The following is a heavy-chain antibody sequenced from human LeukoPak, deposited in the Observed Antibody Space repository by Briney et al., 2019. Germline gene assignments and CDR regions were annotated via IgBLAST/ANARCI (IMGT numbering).Heavy chain of an antibody. Sequence: SVKVSCKASGGTFSSYAISWVRQAPGQGHEWMGGIIPIFGTANYAQKFQGRVTITADESTSTAYMELSSLRSEDTAVYYCARDKLETVSFRWFDPWGQGTLVTVSS. V-gene: IGHV1-69*13. J-gene: IGHJ5*02. D-gene: IGHD4-11*01. CDR2: IIPIFGTA. CDR3: ARDKLETVSFRWFDP. CDR1: GGTFSSYA.